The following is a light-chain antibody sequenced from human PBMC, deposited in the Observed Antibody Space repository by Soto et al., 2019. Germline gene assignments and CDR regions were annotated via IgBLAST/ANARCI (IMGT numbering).Light chain of an antibody. CDR3: QQYGSSPT. J-gene: IGKJ4*01. CDR2: DAS. CDR1: QSVSSSY. Sequence: EIVLTQSPGTLSLFPGERATLSCRASQSVSSSYLAWYQQKPGQAPRLLIYDASSRATGIPDRFSGSGSGTDFTLTISRLEPEDFAVYYCQQYGSSPTFGGGTEVEIK. V-gene: IGKV3-20*01.